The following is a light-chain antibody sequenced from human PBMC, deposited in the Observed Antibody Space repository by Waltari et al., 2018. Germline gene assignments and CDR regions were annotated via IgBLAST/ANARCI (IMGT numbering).Light chain of an antibody. CDR1: QSVGRS. V-gene: IGKV3-20*01. J-gene: IGKJ1*01. CDR3: QHYVSLPGT. CDR2: GTS. Sequence: EILLTQSPGTLSLSPGERATFSCRASQSVGRSLAWYQQKPGQPPRLLIYGTSNRATGIPDRFSGGGSGTDFSLTISRLEPEDVAVYYCQHYVSLPGTFGQGTKVEIK.